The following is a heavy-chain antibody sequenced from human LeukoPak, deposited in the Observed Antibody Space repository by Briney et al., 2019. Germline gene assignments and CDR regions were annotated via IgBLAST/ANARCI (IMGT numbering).Heavy chain of an antibody. J-gene: IGHJ4*02. CDR3: TTIRWGAITVAGYFEY. CDR1: GYSLIELS. Sequence: GASVKVSCKVSGYSLIELSMHWVRQAPGQGLEWMGGFDPEDGETIYAQKFQGRVTMTEDASSDTAYMELSSLRSEDTAVYFCTTIRWGAITVAGYFEYWGQGTLVTVSA. CDR2: FDPEDGET. D-gene: IGHD6-19*01. V-gene: IGHV1-24*01.